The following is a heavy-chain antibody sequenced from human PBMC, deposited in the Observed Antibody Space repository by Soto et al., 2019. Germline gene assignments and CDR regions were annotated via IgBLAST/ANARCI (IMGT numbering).Heavy chain of an antibody. CDR2: INHSGST. Sequence: SETLSLTCAVYGGSFSGYYWSWIRQPPGKGLEWIGEINHSGSTNYNPSLKSRVTISVDTSKNQFSLKLSSVTAADTAVYYCARGRIGYCSSTSCYTWFDPWGQGTRVTVSS. CDR1: GGSFSGYY. J-gene: IGHJ5*02. D-gene: IGHD2-2*02. V-gene: IGHV4-34*01. CDR3: ARGRIGYCSSTSCYTWFDP.